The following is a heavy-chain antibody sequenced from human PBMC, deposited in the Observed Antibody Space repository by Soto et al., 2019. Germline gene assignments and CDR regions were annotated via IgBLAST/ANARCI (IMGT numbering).Heavy chain of an antibody. CDR2: IWYDGSNA. J-gene: IGHJ6*02. CDR1: GFIFSNLG. V-gene: IGHV3-33*08. Sequence: GGALRLSCATSGFIFSNLGMHWVRQAPGKGLERVAVIWYDGSNAVSSDSVKGRFTIYRDNSKKTLYLQMSGLRSEDTAVYYCARDPRTARPSAMDXWGQGTTVTVS. D-gene: IGHD6-6*01. CDR3: ARDPRTARPSAMDX.